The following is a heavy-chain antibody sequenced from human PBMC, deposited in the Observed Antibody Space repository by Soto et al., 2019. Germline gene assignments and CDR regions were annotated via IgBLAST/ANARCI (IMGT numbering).Heavy chain of an antibody. CDR2: INRSGST. V-gene: IGHV4-34*01. J-gene: IGHJ4*02. CDR3: ARGGLTTVPPLT. CDR1: AGSFSGYY. D-gene: IGHD4-17*01. Sequence: QMQLQQWGAGLLKPSETLSLTCAVYAGSFSGYYYYWIRQPPGKGLEWIGEINRSGSTNYNPSLKRRVTISVDTSKNQFSLTLSSVTAADTAIYYCARGGLTTVPPLTWGQGTLVTVSS.